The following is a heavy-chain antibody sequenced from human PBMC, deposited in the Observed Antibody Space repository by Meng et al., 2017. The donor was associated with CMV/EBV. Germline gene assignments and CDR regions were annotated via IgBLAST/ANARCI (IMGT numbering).Heavy chain of an antibody. Sequence: GGSLRLSCAASGFTFSSYAMSWVRQAPGKGLEWVSAISGSGCSTYYADSVKGRFTISRDNSKNTLYQQRNSLSAEDTAVYYCAKDYDSSGLGAYYFDYWGQGTLVTVSS. J-gene: IGHJ4*02. V-gene: IGHV3-23*01. CDR2: ISGSGCST. CDR1: GFTFSSYA. D-gene: IGHD3-22*01. CDR3: AKDYDSSGLGAYYFDY.